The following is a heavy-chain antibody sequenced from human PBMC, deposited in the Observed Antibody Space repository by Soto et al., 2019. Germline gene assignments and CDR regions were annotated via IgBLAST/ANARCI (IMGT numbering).Heavy chain of an antibody. V-gene: IGHV1-46*01. D-gene: IGHD3-3*01. CDR3: AIVVLSPLNYDFWSGYYTGMGPDY. CDR2: INPSGGST. Sequence: ASVKVSCKASVYTFASYYMHWVRQAPGQGLEWMGIINPSGGSTSYAQKFQGRVTMTRDTSTSTVYMELSSLRSEDTAVYYCAIVVLSPLNYDFWSGYYTGMGPDYWGQGTLVTVSS. CDR1: VYTFASYY. J-gene: IGHJ4*02.